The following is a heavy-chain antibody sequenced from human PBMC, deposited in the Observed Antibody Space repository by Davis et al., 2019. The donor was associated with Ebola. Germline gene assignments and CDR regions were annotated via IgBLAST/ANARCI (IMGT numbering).Heavy chain of an antibody. Sequence: GESLKISCKGSGYSFTSYWISWVRQMPGKGLEWMGRIDPSDSYTNYSPSFQGHVTISADKSISTAYMELSSLRSEDTAVYYCASVNYGGNSGDYYYGMDVWGQGTTVTVSS. D-gene: IGHD4-23*01. CDR3: ASVNYGGNSGDYYYGMDV. J-gene: IGHJ6*02. V-gene: IGHV5-10-1*01. CDR2: IDPSDSYT. CDR1: GYSFTSYW.